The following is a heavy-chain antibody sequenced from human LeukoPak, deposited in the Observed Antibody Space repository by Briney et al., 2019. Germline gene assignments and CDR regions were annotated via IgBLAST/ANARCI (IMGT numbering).Heavy chain of an antibody. CDR2: ISYDGSNK. CDR3: AKLTGLGTVTTRDNAFDI. V-gene: IGHV3-30*18. CDR1: GFTFSSYG. Sequence: PGGSLRLSCAASGFTFSSYGMHWVRQAPGKGLEWVAVISYDGSNKYYADSVKGRFTISRDNSKNTLYLQMNRLRAEDTAVYYCAKLTGLGTVTTRDNAFDIWGQGTMVTVSS. D-gene: IGHD4-17*01. J-gene: IGHJ3*02.